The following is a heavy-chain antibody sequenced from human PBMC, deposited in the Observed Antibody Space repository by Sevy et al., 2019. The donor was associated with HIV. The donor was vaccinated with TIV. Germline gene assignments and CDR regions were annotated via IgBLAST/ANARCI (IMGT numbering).Heavy chain of an antibody. J-gene: IGHJ4*02. CDR1: GLTFSSHA. CDR3: ARDLGYESTGYLPLFDN. V-gene: IGHV3-30-3*01. D-gene: IGHD3-22*01. CDR2: ISYNGNNK. Sequence: GGSLRLSCAASGLTFSSHAMHWVRQAPGKGLDWVAVISYNGNNKYYADSVKGRFTISRDDSKNTLYRQMNSLGPEDTAVYYCARDLGYESTGYLPLFDNWAQGTLVTVSS.